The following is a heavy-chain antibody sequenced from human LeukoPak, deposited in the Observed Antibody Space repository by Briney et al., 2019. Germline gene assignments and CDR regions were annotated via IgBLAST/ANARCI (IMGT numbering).Heavy chain of an antibody. Sequence: ASVKVSCKASGYTFTSYDINWVRPATGRGLEWMGWMNPNSGNTGYAQKFQGRVTITRNTSISTAYMELSSLRSEDTAVYYCARRWSYYFDYWGQGTLVTVSS. CDR3: ARRWSYYFDY. CDR2: MNPNSGNT. V-gene: IGHV1-8*03. D-gene: IGHD4-23*01. CDR1: GYTFTSYD. J-gene: IGHJ4*02.